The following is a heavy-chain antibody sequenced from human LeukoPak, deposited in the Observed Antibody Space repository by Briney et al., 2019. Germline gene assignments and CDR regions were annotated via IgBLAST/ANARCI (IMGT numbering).Heavy chain of an antibody. CDR3: ARQYGDYSFDY. CDR1: GYTITGYY. Sequence: GASVKVSCKASGYTITGYYMHWVRQAPGQGLEWMGWINPNSGGTNYAQKFQGRVTMTRGTSISTAYMGLSRLKSDDTAVYYCARQYGDYSFDYWGQGTLVTVSS. V-gene: IGHV1-2*02. J-gene: IGHJ4*02. CDR2: INPNSGGT. D-gene: IGHD4-17*01.